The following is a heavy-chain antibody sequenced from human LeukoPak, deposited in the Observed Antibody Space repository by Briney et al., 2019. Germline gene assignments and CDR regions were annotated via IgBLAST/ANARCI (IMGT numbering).Heavy chain of an antibody. Sequence: ASVKVSCKASGYTFTSYYMHWVRQAPGQGLEWMGIINPSGGSTSYAQKFQGRVTMTRDMSTSTVYMELSSLRSEDTAIYYCAKTLLRGLYYFDRWGQGTLVTVSS. CDR2: INPSGGST. CDR1: GYTFTSYY. V-gene: IGHV1-46*01. CDR3: AKTLLRGLYYFDR. D-gene: IGHD3-10*01. J-gene: IGHJ4*02.